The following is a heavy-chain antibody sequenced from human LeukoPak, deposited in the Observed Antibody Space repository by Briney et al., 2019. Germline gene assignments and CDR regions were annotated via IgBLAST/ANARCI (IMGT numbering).Heavy chain of an antibody. J-gene: IGHJ4*02. CDR3: TRQLDTGSPY. CDR1: GGSISGSTYY. CDR2: ISYSGNT. Sequence: SSETLSLTCTVSGGSISGSTYYWGWIRQPPGKGLEWIGSISYSGNTYYSPSLQSRVTISVDTSKNQFPLKLSSVTAADTAVYYCTRQLDTGSPYWGQGTLVTVSS. D-gene: IGHD5-18*01. V-gene: IGHV4-39*01.